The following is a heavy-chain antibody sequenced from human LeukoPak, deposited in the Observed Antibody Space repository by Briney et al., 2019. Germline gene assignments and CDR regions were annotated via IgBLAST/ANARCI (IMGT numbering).Heavy chain of an antibody. V-gene: IGHV3-30*18. CDR1: GFSFSAYG. Sequence: GRSLRLSCAASGFSFSAYGMHWVRQAPGKGLEWVAVISSDGSNKYYADSVKGRFTISRDNSKNTLSLQMNSLRAEDTAVYYCAKAGPLAAAGTGFDYWGQGTLVTVSS. CDR2: ISSDGSNK. CDR3: AKAGPLAAAGTGFDY. D-gene: IGHD6-13*01. J-gene: IGHJ4*02.